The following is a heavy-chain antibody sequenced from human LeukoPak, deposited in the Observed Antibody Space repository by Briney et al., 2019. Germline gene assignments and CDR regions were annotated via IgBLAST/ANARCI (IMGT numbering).Heavy chain of an antibody. Sequence: PGRSLRLSCAASGFTFSSYAMHWVRQAPGKGLNWVAVISYDGSNKYYADSVKGRFTISRDNAKNSLYLQMNSLRAEDTALYYCAKDKSHSSWTSRYYYYALDVWGQGTTVTVSS. CDR2: ISYDGSNK. J-gene: IGHJ6*02. D-gene: IGHD6-19*01. CDR1: GFTFSSYA. CDR3: AKDKSHSSWTSRYYYYALDV. V-gene: IGHV3-30-3*01.